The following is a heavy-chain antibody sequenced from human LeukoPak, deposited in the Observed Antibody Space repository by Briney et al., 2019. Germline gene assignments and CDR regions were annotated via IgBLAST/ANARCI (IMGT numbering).Heavy chain of an antibody. V-gene: IGHV3-48*03. Sequence: SGGSLRLSCAASGFTFSSYEMNWVRQAPGKGLEWVSYISSSGSTIYYADSVKGRFTISRDNAKNSLYLQMNSLRAEDTAVYFCARASRWLAFDNWGQGTLVTVSS. CDR2: ISSSGSTI. D-gene: IGHD6-19*01. CDR3: ARASRWLAFDN. CDR1: GFTFSSYE. J-gene: IGHJ4*02.